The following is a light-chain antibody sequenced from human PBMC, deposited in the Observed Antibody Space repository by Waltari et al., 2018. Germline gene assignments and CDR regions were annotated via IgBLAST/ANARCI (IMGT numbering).Light chain of an antibody. CDR1: QSVGTN. Sequence: DIVMTQSPATLSVSPGERATLSCRARQSVGTNLAWYQQSPGQAPRLLLYGASSRATGIPARFSGSGSGTDFTLTINSLQPEDFALYYCQQYHNWPPWAFGQGTKVEIK. CDR2: GAS. V-gene: IGKV3-15*01. CDR3: QQYHNWPPWA. J-gene: IGKJ1*01.